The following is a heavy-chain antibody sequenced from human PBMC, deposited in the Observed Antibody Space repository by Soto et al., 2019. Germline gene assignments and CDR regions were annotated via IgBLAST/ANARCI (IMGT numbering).Heavy chain of an antibody. D-gene: IGHD3-3*01. Sequence: GGSLRLSCAASGFSFGSYALSWVRQAPGKGLEWVSTISGSDGKTFYADSVKGRFSISRDTSQSTLYLQMNSLRADDTAMYYCARWSYLDYRGQGTRVTVSS. CDR3: ARWSYLDY. CDR1: GFSFGSYA. CDR2: ISGSDGKT. J-gene: IGHJ4*02. V-gene: IGHV3-23*01.